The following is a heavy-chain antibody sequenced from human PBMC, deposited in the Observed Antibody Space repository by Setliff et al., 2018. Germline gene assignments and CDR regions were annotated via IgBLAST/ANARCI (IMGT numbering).Heavy chain of an antibody. D-gene: IGHD3-9*01. CDR3: ARLPKIVTGYYGSHYYYYMDV. V-gene: IGHV4-4*08. Sequence: SETLSLTCTVSDVSISGYYWNWIRQPPGKGLEWIGYIYTKGSTNYSPSLRSRVTMFVDTSKNQFSLRLNSVTAADTAVYYCARLPKIVTGYYGSHYYYYMDVWGKGTTVTVSS. J-gene: IGHJ6*03. CDR1: DVSISGYY. CDR2: IYTKGST.